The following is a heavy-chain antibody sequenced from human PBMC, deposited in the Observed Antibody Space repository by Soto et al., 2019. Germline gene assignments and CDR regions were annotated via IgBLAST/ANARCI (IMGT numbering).Heavy chain of an antibody. CDR2: IRSKPYGGTA. Sequence: SLRLSCTASGFTFGDFAMTWFRQPPGKGLEWVGFIRSKPYGGTAEYAASVKGRFTISRDDSKSIAFLQMNSLKIEDTAFYYCSRVHTTGPVIAVYWGQGT. D-gene: IGHD3-9*01. CDR3: SRVHTTGPVIAVY. CDR1: GFTFGDFA. J-gene: IGHJ4*02. V-gene: IGHV3-49*03.